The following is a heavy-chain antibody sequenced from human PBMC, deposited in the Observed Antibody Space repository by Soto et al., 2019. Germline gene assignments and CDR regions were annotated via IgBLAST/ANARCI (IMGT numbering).Heavy chain of an antibody. CDR3: GRDTFVWEVDPIDF. Sequence: QVHLVQSGAEVREPGASVRVSCMASGYSCTSRGFSWVRQAPGQGLEWMGWISAYNGDTKYEQKAQGTVTFTTDTSTSTAYLELRSLTYDDTAVYYGGRDTFVWEVDPIDFWGQGTPVTVSS. CDR1: GYSCTSRG. V-gene: IGHV1-18*01. J-gene: IGHJ4*02. D-gene: IGHD1-26*01. CDR2: ISAYNGDT.